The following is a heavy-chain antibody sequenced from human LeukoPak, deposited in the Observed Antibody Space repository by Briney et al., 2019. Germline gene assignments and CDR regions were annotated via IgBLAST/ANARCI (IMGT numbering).Heavy chain of an antibody. J-gene: IGHJ6*02. Sequence: SETLSLTCAVYGGSFSGYYWSWIRQPPGKGLEWIGEINHSGSTNYNPSLKSRVTISVDTSKNQFSLKLSSVTAADTAVYYCARVLRLAAPARWASDSGRMDVWGQGTTVTVSS. CDR1: GGSFSGYY. CDR2: INHSGST. D-gene: IGHD6-6*01. V-gene: IGHV4-34*01. CDR3: ARVLRLAAPARWASDSGRMDV.